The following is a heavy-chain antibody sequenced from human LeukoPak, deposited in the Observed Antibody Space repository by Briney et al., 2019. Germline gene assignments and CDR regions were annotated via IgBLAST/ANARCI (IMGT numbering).Heavy chain of an antibody. V-gene: IGHV1-24*01. CDR3: VLVAGDLNPYYFDY. J-gene: IGHJ4*02. D-gene: IGHD6-19*01. CDR2: FDPEDGET. CDR1: GYTLTELS. Sequence: ASVKVSCKVSGYTLTELSMHWVRQAPGKGLEWMGGFDPEDGETIYAQKFQGRVTMTEDTSTDTAYMELSSLRSEDTAVYYCVLVAGDLNPYYFDYWGQGTLVTVSS.